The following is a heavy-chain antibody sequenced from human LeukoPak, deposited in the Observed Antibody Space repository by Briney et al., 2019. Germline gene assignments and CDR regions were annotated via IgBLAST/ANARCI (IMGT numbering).Heavy chain of an antibody. CDR3: AGTIFGVVTIGY. CDR1: GYTLTELS. J-gene: IGHJ4*02. D-gene: IGHD3-3*01. CDR2: FDPEDGET. Sequence: GASVKVSCKVSGYTLTELSMHWVRQAPGKGLEWMGGFDPEDGETIYAQKFQGRVTMTRDTSISTAYMELSRLRSDDTAVYYCAGTIFGVVTIGYWGQGTLVTVSS. V-gene: IGHV1-24*01.